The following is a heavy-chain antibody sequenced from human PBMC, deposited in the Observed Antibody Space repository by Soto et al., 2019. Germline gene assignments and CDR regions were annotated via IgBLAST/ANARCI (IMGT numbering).Heavy chain of an antibody. Sequence: SETLSLTCTVPGGSISSGGYYWSWIRQHPGKGLEWIGYIYYSGSTYYNPSLKSRVTISVDTSKNQFSLKLSSVTAADTAVYYCVKDSLAEAILSGTPPDDAFDIWGQGTMVTVPS. CDR2: IYYSGST. J-gene: IGHJ3*02. CDR3: VKDSLAEAILSGTPPDDAFDI. D-gene: IGHD6-13*01. V-gene: IGHV4-31*03. CDR1: GGSISSGGYY.